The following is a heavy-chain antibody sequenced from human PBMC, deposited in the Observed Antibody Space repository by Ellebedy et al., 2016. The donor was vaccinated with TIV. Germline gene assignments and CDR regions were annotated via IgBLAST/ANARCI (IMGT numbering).Heavy chain of an antibody. CDR3: AREGDFVVVNDRYLSYFDL. Sequence: AASVKVSCKASGYNFATNGINWVRQAPGQGLEWMGWISIYNGAAKSAQKFQDRLSMTRDTSTSTAYMDLRSLRPDDSAVNFCAREGDFVVVNDRYLSYFDLWGQGTLVTVS. J-gene: IGHJ4*02. D-gene: IGHD2-21*01. CDR2: ISIYNGAA. V-gene: IGHV1-18*04. CDR1: GYNFATNG.